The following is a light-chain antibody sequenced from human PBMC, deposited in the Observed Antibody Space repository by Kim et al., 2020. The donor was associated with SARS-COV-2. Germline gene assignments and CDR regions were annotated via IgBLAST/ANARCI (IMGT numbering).Light chain of an antibody. J-gene: IGKJ1*01. CDR3: QQSYKTPRT. V-gene: IGKV1-39*01. Sequence: GDRIIISCRASESITKYLNWYQQKPGRAPNLLFYTASTLQSGVPSRCSGSVYVTDFTLTISNLQHENFATYYCQQSYKTPRTFGQGTKVDIK. CDR1: ESITKY. CDR2: TAS.